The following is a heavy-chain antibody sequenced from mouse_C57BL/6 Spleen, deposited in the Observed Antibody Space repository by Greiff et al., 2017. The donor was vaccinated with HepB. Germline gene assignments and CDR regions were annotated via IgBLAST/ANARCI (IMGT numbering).Heavy chain of an antibody. CDR1: GYTFTSYW. V-gene: IGHV1-64*01. D-gene: IGHD1-1*01. CDR3: ALITTALHWYFDV. J-gene: IGHJ1*03. CDR2: IHPNSGST. Sequence: VQLQQPGAELVKPGASVKLSCKASGYTFTSYWMHWVKQRPGQGLEWIGMIHPNSGSTNYNEKFKSKATLTVDKSSSTAYMQLSSLTSEDSAVYYCALITTALHWYFDVWGTGATVTVSS.